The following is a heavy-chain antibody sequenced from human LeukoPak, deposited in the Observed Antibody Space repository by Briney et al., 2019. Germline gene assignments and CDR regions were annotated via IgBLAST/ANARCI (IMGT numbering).Heavy chain of an antibody. CDR1: GYTLTELS. D-gene: IGHD2-15*01. J-gene: IGHJ4*02. V-gene: IGHV1-24*01. Sequence: GASVKVSCKVSGYTLTELSMHWVRQAPGKGLEWMGGFDPEDGETIYAQKFQGRVTMTEDTSTDTAYMELSSLRSEDTAVYYCAAIPLCSGGSCYSSPLHYWGQGTLVTVSS. CDR2: FDPEDGET. CDR3: AAIPLCSGGSCYSSPLHY.